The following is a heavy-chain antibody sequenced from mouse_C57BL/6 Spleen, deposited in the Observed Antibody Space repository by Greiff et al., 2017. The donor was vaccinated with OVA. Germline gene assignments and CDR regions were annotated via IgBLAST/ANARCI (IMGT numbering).Heavy chain of an antibody. Sequence: VQLQQPGAELVMPGASVKLSCKASGYTFTSYWMHWVKQRPGQGLEWIGEIDPSDSYTNYNQKFKGKSTLTVDKSSSTAYMQLSSLTSEDSAVYYCASLDSSGYGFDYWGQGTTLTVSS. CDR1: GYTFTSYW. V-gene: IGHV1-69*01. D-gene: IGHD3-2*02. CDR2: IDPSDSYT. J-gene: IGHJ2*01. CDR3: ASLDSSGYGFDY.